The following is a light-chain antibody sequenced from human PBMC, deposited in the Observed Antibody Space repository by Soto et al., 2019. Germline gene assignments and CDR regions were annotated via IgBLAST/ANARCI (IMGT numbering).Light chain of an antibody. CDR3: CSYAGSYTLV. V-gene: IGLV2-11*01. Sequence: QSVLTQPPSVSGSPGQSVTISCTGTSSDVGGYNYVSWYQQHPGKAPKLMIYDVVKRPSGVPDRFSGSKSGNTASLTISGLQAEDEADYYCCSYAGSYTLVFGGGTKLTVL. J-gene: IGLJ3*02. CDR1: SSDVGGYNY. CDR2: DVV.